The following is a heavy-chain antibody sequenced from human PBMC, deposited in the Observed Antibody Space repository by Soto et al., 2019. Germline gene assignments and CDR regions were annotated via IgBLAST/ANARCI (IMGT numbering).Heavy chain of an antibody. CDR2: ISSTTNYI. Sequence: EVQLVESGGGLVKPGGSLRLSCAASGFTFTRYSMNWVRQAPGKGLEWLSSISSTTNYIYYGDSMKGRFTISSDNAKNSLYLEMNILRAEDTAVYYCARESEDLTSNFDYWGQGTLVTVSS. CDR1: GFTFTRYS. J-gene: IGHJ4*02. CDR3: ARESEDLTSNFDY. V-gene: IGHV3-21*06.